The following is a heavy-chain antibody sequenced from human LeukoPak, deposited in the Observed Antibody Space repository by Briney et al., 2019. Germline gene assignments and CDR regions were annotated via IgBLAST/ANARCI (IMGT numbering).Heavy chain of an antibody. D-gene: IGHD4-17*01. Sequence: GGSLRLSCAASGFTFSSYAMSWVRQAPGKGLEQVSAISGSGGSTYYADSVKGRFTISRDNSKNTLYLQMNSLRAEDTAVYYCARMGTETTVTLPATYWGQGTLVTVSS. CDR2: ISGSGGST. CDR1: GFTFSSYA. J-gene: IGHJ4*02. CDR3: ARMGTETTVTLPATY. V-gene: IGHV3-23*01.